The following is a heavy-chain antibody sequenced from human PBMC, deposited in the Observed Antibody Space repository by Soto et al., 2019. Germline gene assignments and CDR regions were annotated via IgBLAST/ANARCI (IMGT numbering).Heavy chain of an antibody. CDR2: IQHGGST. D-gene: IGHD4-17*01. CDR1: GGSISSGGYS. V-gene: IGHV4-30-2*01. Sequence: QLQLQESGSGLVKPSQTLSLTCAVSGGSISSGGYSWSWIRQPPGKGLEWIGYIQHGGSTYYNPSRHGRVTISVDTSKNQFSLKLPSVTAADTAVYYCARAHYGDYGYGMAVWGQGTTVTVSS. J-gene: IGHJ6*02. CDR3: ARAHYGDYGYGMAV.